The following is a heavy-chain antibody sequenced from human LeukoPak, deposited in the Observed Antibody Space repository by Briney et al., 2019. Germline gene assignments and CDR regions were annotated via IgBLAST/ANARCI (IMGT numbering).Heavy chain of an antibody. D-gene: IGHD5-18*01. Sequence: PGGSLRLSCAASGFTFSSYWMSWVRQAPGKGLEWVANIKQDGSEKYYVDSVKGRFTISRDNAKNSLYLQMNSLRAEDTAVYYCARDPARGYSYGYLFDYWGQGTLVTVSS. CDR2: IKQDGSEK. V-gene: IGHV3-7*01. CDR3: ARDPARGYSYGYLFDY. J-gene: IGHJ4*02. CDR1: GFTFSSYW.